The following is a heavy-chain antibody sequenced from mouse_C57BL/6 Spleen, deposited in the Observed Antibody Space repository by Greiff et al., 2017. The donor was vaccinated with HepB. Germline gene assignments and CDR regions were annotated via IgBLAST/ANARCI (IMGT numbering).Heavy chain of an antibody. Sequence: VQLQQSGPELVKPGASVKISCKASGYSFTGYYMHWVKQSSEKSLEWIGEINPSTGGTSYNQKFKGKATLTVDKSSSTAYMQLKSLTSEDSAVYYCARWYYGSRNYYAMDYWGQGTSVTVSS. J-gene: IGHJ4*01. D-gene: IGHD1-1*01. V-gene: IGHV1-43*01. CDR3: ARWYYGSRNYYAMDY. CDR1: GYSFTGYY. CDR2: INPSTGGT.